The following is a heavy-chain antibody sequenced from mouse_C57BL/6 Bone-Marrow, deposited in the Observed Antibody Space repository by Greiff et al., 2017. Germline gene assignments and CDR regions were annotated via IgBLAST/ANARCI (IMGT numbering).Heavy chain of an antibody. J-gene: IGHJ2*01. V-gene: IGHV1-63*01. CDR2: IYPGGGYT. CDR1: GYTFTNYW. Sequence: VQLHQSGAELVRPGTSVKMSCKASGYTFTNYWIGWAKQRPGHGLEWIGDIYPGGGYTNYNEKFKGKATLTADKSSSTAYMQFSSLTSADSASYYCARRGWLLGFDYWGQGTTLTVSS. D-gene: IGHD2-3*01. CDR3: ARRGWLLGFDY.